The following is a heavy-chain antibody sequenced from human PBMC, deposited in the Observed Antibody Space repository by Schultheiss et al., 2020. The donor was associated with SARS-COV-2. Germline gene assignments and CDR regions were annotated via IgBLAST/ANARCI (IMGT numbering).Heavy chain of an antibody. CDR3: ASDHVLRFLEWRKGWFDP. Sequence: SQTLSLTCTVSGGSISDHYWSWIRQPAGKGLEWIGYIYYSGSTNYNPSLKSRVTISVDTSKNQFSLKLSSVTAADTAVYYCASDHVLRFLEWRKGWFDPWGQGTLVTVSS. CDR2: IYYSGST. CDR1: GGSISDHY. V-gene: IGHV4-59*11. J-gene: IGHJ5*02. D-gene: IGHD3-3*01.